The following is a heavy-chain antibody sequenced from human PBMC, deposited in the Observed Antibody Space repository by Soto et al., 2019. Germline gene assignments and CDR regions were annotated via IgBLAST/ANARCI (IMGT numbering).Heavy chain of an antibody. V-gene: IGHV3-11*06. CDR2: ISGSSSYT. J-gene: IGHJ4*02. Sequence: SLRLSCAASGFTFSDYYMSWIRQAPGKGLEWVSYISGSSSYTNFAGSVKGRFTISRDNAKNSMYLQMNTLRAEDTAVYYCARVRHDYSTYETDYWGQGTLVTVSS. CDR3: ARVRHDYSTYETDY. CDR1: GFTFSDYY. D-gene: IGHD4-4*01.